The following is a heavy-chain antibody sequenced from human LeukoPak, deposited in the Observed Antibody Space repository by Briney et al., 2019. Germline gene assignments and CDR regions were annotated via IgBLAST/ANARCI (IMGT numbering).Heavy chain of an antibody. CDR3: AKDTALTVAGKGGLDY. CDR1: GFTFDDYA. J-gene: IGHJ4*02. Sequence: PGGSLRLSCAASGFTFDDYAMYWVRQAPGKGLEWVSGISWNSGSIGYADSVKGRFTISRDNAKNSLYLQMNSLRAEDTALYYCAKDTALTVAGKGGLDYWGQGTLVTVSS. V-gene: IGHV3-9*01. D-gene: IGHD6-19*01. CDR2: ISWNSGSI.